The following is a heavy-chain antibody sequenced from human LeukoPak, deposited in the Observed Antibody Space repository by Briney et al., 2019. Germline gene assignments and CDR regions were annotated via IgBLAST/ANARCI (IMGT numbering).Heavy chain of an antibody. CDR3: ARNPIAVAGTAGYYGMDV. J-gene: IGHJ6*02. CDR1: GYTFTGYY. D-gene: IGHD6-19*01. Sequence: ASVKVSCKASGYTFTGYYMHWERQAPGQGLEWMGWINPNSGGTTYSQKFQDSVTTTTSTSVSTAYMELSRLRSDDTAVYYCARNPIAVAGTAGYYGMDVRGQGTTVTVSS. CDR2: INPNSGGT. V-gene: IGHV1-2*02.